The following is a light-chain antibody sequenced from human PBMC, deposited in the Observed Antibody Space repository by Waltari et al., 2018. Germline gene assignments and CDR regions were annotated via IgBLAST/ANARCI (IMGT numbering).Light chain of an antibody. J-gene: IGKJ4*01. CDR3: QQRSNWPPLT. Sequence: EVVLTQSPATLSLSPGESATLSCSARQSASNFSALYPQKPGQAPRLPIYEASQSATGIPARFSGSGSGTDFTLTISSLEPEDFAVYYCQQRSNWPPLTFGGGTKVEIK. CDR1: QSASNF. CDR2: EAS. V-gene: IGKV3-11*01.